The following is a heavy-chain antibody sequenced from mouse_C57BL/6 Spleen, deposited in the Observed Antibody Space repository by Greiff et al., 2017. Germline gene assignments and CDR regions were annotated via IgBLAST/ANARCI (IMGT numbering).Heavy chain of an antibody. CDR2: ISDGGSYT. Sequence: EVQVVESGGGLVKPGGSLKLSCAASGFTFSSYAMSWVRQTPEKRLEWVATISDGGSYTYYPDNVKGRFTISRDNAKNNLYLQMSHLKSEDTAMYYCARIYDYDDGGDYWGQGTTLTVSS. D-gene: IGHD2-4*01. CDR3: ARIYDYDDGGDY. V-gene: IGHV5-4*01. CDR1: GFTFSSYA. J-gene: IGHJ2*01.